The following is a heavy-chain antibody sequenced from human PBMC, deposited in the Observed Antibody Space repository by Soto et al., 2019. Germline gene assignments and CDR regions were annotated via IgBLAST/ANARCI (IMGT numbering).Heavy chain of an antibody. Sequence: SETLSLTCTVSGGSISSGGYYWSWIRQHPGKGLEWIGYIYYSGSTYYNPSLKSRVTISVDTSKNQFSLKLSSVTAAYTAVYYCARVPIVVVVAATRSAFDIWGQGTMVTVSS. CDR3: ARVPIVVVVAATRSAFDI. V-gene: IGHV4-31*03. CDR1: GGSISSGGYY. D-gene: IGHD2-15*01. J-gene: IGHJ3*02. CDR2: IYYSGST.